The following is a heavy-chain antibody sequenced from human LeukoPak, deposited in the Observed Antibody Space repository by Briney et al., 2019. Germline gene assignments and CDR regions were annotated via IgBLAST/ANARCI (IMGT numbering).Heavy chain of an antibody. V-gene: IGHV3-30*18. CDR3: AKFSRDDSSGYYSTPDAFDI. Sequence: HTGRSLRLSCAASGFIFSSYGMHWVRQAPGKGLEWVAVISYDGSNKYYTDSVKGRFTISRDNSKNTLYLQMNSLRAEDTAVYYCAKFSRDDSSGYYSTPDAFDIWGQGTMVTVSS. J-gene: IGHJ3*02. CDR2: ISYDGSNK. D-gene: IGHD3-22*01. CDR1: GFIFSSYG.